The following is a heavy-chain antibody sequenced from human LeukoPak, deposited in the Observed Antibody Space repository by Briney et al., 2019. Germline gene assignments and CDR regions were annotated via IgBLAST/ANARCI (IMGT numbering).Heavy chain of an antibody. V-gene: IGHV1-46*01. CDR1: GYTFTSYY. J-gene: IGHJ5*02. CDR2: INPSGGST. CDR3: ARDEGRKRWFDP. Sequence: ASVKVSCKASGYTFTSYYMHWVRQAPGQGLEWMGIINPSGGSTSYAQKFHGRVTMTRDMSTSTVYMELSSLRSEDTAVYYCARDEGRKRWFDPWGQGTLVTVSS.